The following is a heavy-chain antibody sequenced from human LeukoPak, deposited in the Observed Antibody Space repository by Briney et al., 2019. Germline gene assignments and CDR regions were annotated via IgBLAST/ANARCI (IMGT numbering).Heavy chain of an antibody. J-gene: IGHJ5*02. V-gene: IGHV4-34*01. Sequence: SETLSLTCAVYGGSFSGYYWSWIRQPPGKGLEWIGEINHSGSTNYNPSLKSRVTISVDTSKNQFSLKLSSVTAADTAVYYCARSGANTAMVPQFDPWGQGTLVTVSS. CDR1: GGSFSGYY. CDR2: INHSGST. CDR3: ARSGANTAMVPQFDP. D-gene: IGHD5-18*01.